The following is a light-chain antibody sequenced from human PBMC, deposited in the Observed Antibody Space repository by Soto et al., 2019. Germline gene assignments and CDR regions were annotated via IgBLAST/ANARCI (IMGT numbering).Light chain of an antibody. Sequence: ELVFTQSPGTLSLSPGERATLSCRASQSVSNNYLAWYQQKPGQAPRLLIYGASNRANGIPDRFSGSGSGTDLTLTISSLEREDFAVYDCQQYGSSPTITCGQGTRLEIK. J-gene: IGKJ5*01. V-gene: IGKV3-20*01. CDR2: GAS. CDR1: QSVSNNY. CDR3: QQYGSSPTIT.